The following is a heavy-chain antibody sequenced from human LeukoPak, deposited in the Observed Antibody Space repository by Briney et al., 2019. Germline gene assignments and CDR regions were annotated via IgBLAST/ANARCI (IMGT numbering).Heavy chain of an antibody. CDR1: GSIFRSYA. J-gene: IGHJ4*02. CDR2: VWDDGSNQ. Sequence: GGSLRLACAPTGSIFRSYATHWVRQAPGKGLEWVAVVWDDGSNQYYADSVKGRFTISRDNSRNTVDLQMNSMRAEDTGVYYGSRDGWLSGSYSVDYWGQGTLVTVSS. CDR3: SRDGWLSGSYSVDY. V-gene: IGHV3-33*01. D-gene: IGHD1-26*01.